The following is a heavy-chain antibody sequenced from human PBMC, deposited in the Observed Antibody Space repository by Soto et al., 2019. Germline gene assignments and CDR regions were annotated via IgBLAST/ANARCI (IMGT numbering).Heavy chain of an antibody. CDR3: AKASGKYHPESRLMPV. J-gene: IGHJ6*02. V-gene: IGHV3-48*03. CDR2: ISSSGSPI. Sequence: GGSLRLSCVASGFTFSTFETNWVRQAPGKGLEWVSYISSSGSPIYYAESVKGRFTISIDNAKNSLFLQMDSLRAEDTAVYYCAKASGKYHPESRLMPVWGQGITVTFSS. CDR1: GFTFSTFE. D-gene: IGHD1-26*01.